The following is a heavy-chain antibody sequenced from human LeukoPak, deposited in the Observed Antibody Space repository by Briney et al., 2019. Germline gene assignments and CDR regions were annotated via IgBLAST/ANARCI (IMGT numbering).Heavy chain of an antibody. CDR1: GFTFSSYA. Sequence: GGSLRLSCAASGFTFSSYAMHWVRQTPGKGLEWVAVMSSDGSKKYYADSVKGRFTISRDNSKNTLYLQMNSLRAEDTAVYYCARDRPFDYWGQGTLVTVSS. CDR2: MSSDGSKK. V-gene: IGHV3-30-3*01. J-gene: IGHJ4*02. CDR3: ARDRPFDY. D-gene: IGHD6-6*01.